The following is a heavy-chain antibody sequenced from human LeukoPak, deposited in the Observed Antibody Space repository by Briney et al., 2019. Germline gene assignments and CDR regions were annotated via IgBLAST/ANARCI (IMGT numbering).Heavy chain of an antibody. D-gene: IGHD3-22*01. CDR3: ARVPYYYDSRDNWFDP. J-gene: IGHJ5*02. V-gene: IGHV3-7*01. CDR2: IKQDGSEK. Sequence: GGSLRLSCAASGFTFSSYWMSWVRQAPGKGLEWVANIKQDGSEKYYVDSVKGRFTISGDNAKNSLYLQMNSLRAEDTAVYYCARVPYYYDSRDNWFDPWGQGTLVTVSS. CDR1: GFTFSSYW.